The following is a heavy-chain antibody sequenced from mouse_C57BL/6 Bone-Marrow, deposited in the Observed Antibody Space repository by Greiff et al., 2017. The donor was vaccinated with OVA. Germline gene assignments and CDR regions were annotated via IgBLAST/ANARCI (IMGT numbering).Heavy chain of an antibody. CDR2: IRLKSDNYAT. J-gene: IGHJ3*01. CDR1: GFTFSNYW. D-gene: IGHD2-2*01. Sequence: EVKLEESGGGLVQPGGSMKLSCVASGFTFSNYWMNWVRQSPEKGLEWVAQIRLKSDNYATHYAESVKGRFTISSDDSKSSVYLQMNNLRAEDTGIYYCTEGMVTGFAYWGQGTLVTVSA. V-gene: IGHV6-3*01. CDR3: TEGMVTGFAY.